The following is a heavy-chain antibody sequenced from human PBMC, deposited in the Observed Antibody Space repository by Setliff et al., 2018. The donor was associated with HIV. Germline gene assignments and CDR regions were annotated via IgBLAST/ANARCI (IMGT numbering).Heavy chain of an antibody. J-gene: IGHJ3*02. V-gene: IGHV4-34*01. Sequence: SETLSLTCAVYGGSLSGYHWSWIRQSPEKGLEWIGEINHSGSTNYNPSLKSRVTISVDTSKNQFSLKLSSVTAADTAVYYCARERTLMTTVTTGDAFDIWGQGTMVT. CDR2: INHSGST. CDR1: GGSLSGYH. D-gene: IGHD4-17*01. CDR3: ARERTLMTTVTTGDAFDI.